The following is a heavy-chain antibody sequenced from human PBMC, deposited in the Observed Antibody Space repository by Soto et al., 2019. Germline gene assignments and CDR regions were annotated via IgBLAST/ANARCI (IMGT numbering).Heavy chain of an antibody. D-gene: IGHD6-13*01. Sequence: ASVKVSCKASGYTFTSYGITWVRQAPGQGLEWMGWTNTYNGNTNYAQKLQGRVTMTTDTSTSTAYMELRSLRSDDTAVYYCAREPAAGDWFDPWGQGTLVTVSS. J-gene: IGHJ5*02. V-gene: IGHV1-18*01. CDR2: TNTYNGNT. CDR3: AREPAAGDWFDP. CDR1: GYTFTSYG.